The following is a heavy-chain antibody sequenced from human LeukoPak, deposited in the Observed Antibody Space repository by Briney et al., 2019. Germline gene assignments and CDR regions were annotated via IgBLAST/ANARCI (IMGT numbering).Heavy chain of an antibody. V-gene: IGHV4-61*01. CDR3: ARAAYSGSYHSYY. J-gene: IGHJ4*02. D-gene: IGHD1-26*01. Sequence: SETLSLTCPVSGGSVNSGSYYWNWIRQPPGKGLEWIGYIYYSGSTNYNPSLKSRVTISVDTSKNQFSLKLSSVTAADTAVYYCARAAYSGSYHSYYWGQGTLVTVSS. CDR1: GGSVNSGSYY. CDR2: IYYSGST.